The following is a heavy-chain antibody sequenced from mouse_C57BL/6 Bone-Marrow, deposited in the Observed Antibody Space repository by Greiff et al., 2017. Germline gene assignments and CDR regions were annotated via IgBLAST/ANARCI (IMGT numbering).Heavy chain of an antibody. CDR1: GYTFTSYW. Sequence: QVQLQQPGAELVKPGASVKLSCKASGYTFTSYWMHWVKQRPGQGLEWIGMIHPNSGSTNYNEKFKNKATLTVDKSSSTAYMQLSSLTSEDSAVYYCARTKWLLYFDYWGQGTTLTVSS. J-gene: IGHJ2*01. D-gene: IGHD2-3*01. V-gene: IGHV1-64*01. CDR3: ARTKWLLYFDY. CDR2: IHPNSGST.